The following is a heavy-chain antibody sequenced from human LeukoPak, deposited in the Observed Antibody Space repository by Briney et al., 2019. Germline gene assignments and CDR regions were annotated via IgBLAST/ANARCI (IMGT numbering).Heavy chain of an antibody. J-gene: IGHJ4*02. CDR2: INPDSGAT. Sequence: GASVKVSCKAFRYTFTTYYIYWVRQAPGQGLERMGWINPDSGATNSAQKFQGRLTMTRDTSISTAYMELTSLTSEDTAVYYCARGGYCTTTSCYEWGQGTLVTVSS. V-gene: IGHV1-2*02. CDR3: ARGGYCTTTSCYE. CDR1: RYTFTTYY. D-gene: IGHD2-2*01.